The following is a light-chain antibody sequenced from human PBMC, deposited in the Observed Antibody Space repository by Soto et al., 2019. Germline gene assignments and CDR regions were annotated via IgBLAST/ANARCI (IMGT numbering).Light chain of an antibody. V-gene: IGLV2-14*01. Sequence: QSALTQPASVSGSPGQSITISCTGTSSDLGTYNYVSWYQQHPGKAPKLMLYEVSNRPSGVSNRFFGSKSGNTASLTISGLQAEDEADYFCNSYTSSSTLYVFGTGTKLTVL. J-gene: IGLJ1*01. CDR1: SSDLGTYNY. CDR2: EVS. CDR3: NSYTSSSTLYV.